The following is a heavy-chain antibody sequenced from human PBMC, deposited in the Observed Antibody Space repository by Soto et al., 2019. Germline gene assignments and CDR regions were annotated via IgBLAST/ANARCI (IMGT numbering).Heavy chain of an antibody. CDR2: INPNNGGT. CDR1: GYTFTGYY. Sequence: QVQLVQSGAEVKNPGASVKVSCKASGYTFTGYYIHWVRQAPGQGLEWVGWINPNNGGTSYAQKFQGGVTTTRDTSISTAYMELSRLRSDDTAVYFCARERFGLFYFDYWGQGTLVTVSS. D-gene: IGHD3-10*01. V-gene: IGHV1-2*02. J-gene: IGHJ4*02. CDR3: ARERFGLFYFDY.